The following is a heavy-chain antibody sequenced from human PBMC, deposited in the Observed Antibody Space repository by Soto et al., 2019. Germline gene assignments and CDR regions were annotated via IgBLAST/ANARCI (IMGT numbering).Heavy chain of an antibody. J-gene: IGHJ6*02. Sequence: SETLSLTCTVSGGSISSSSYYWSWIRQPAGKGLEWIGRIYRSGGTNFNPSLMSRVSMSVDTSKNQFSLKLSSVVAADTAVYYCARGAAAGVDYGMDVWGQGTTVTVSS. CDR3: ARGAAAGVDYGMDV. V-gene: IGHV4-61*02. CDR1: GGSISSSSYY. D-gene: IGHD6-13*01. CDR2: IYRSGGT.